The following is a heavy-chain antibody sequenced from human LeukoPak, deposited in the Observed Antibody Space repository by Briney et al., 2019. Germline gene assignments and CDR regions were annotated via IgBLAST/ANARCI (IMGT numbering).Heavy chain of an antibody. Sequence: SETLSLTCTVSGGSISSSSYYWGWIRQPPGKGLEWIGSIYYSGSTNYNPSLKSRVTISVDTSKNQFSLKLSSVTAADTAVYYCARHSSSWPNDAFDIWGQGTMVTVSS. CDR2: IYYSGST. CDR1: GGSISSSSYY. J-gene: IGHJ3*02. CDR3: ARHSSSWPNDAFDI. D-gene: IGHD6-13*01. V-gene: IGHV4-39*07.